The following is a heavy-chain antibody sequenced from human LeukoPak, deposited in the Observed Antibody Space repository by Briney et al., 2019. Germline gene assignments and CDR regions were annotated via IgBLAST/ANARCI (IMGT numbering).Heavy chain of an antibody. CDR1: RFTFSSYA. J-gene: IGHJ4*02. D-gene: IGHD6-13*01. Sequence: GGSLRLSCAASRFTFSSYAMSWVRQAPGKGLEWVSATSGSGGITYYADSVKGRFTISRDNSKNTLYLQMNSLRAEDTAVYYCAKEGYSSSWNADFDYWGQGTLVIVSS. CDR2: TSGSGGIT. CDR3: AKEGYSSSWNADFDY. V-gene: IGHV3-23*01.